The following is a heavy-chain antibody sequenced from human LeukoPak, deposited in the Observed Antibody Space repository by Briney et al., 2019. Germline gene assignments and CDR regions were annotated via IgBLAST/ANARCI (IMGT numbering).Heavy chain of an antibody. D-gene: IGHD3-22*01. V-gene: IGHV3-74*01. CDR3: ATAGDYYDSSGYIMGPAFGI. CDR1: GFTFSSYW. J-gene: IGHJ3*02. CDR2: INSDGSST. Sequence: GGSLRLSCAASGFTFSSYWMHWVRQAPGKGLVWVSRINSDGSSTSYADSVKGRFTISRDNAKNTLYLQMNSLRAEDTAVYYCATAGDYYDSSGYIMGPAFGIWGQGTMVTVSS.